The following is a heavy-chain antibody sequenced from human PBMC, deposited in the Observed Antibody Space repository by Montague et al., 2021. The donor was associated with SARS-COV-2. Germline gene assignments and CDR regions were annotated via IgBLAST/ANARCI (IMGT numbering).Heavy chain of an antibody. CDR1: GGSISSSNYY. CDR2: IYDSGST. CDR3: ARRVRKLLPVAITIGGFDI. D-gene: IGHD3-22*01. V-gene: IGHV4-39*02. Sequence: SETLSLTCTVSGGSISSSNYYWDWIRQPPGKGLEWIGSIYDSGSTYYNPSLKSRVTISVDTSKNHFSLKLSSVTAADTAVYYCARRVRKLLPVAITIGGFDIWGQGTMVTVSS. J-gene: IGHJ3*02.